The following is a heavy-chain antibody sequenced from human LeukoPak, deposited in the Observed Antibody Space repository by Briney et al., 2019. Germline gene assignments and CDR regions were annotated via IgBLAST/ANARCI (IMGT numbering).Heavy chain of an antibody. CDR1: GFTFSSYA. CDR3: ARGGPYCNWFDP. Sequence: GGSLRLSCAASGFTFSSYAMHWVRQAPGKGLEWVAVISYDGSNKYYADSVKGRFTISRDNSKNTLYLQMNSLRAEDTAVYYCARGGPYCNWFDPWGQGTLVTVSS. D-gene: IGHD1-26*01. CDR2: ISYDGSNK. J-gene: IGHJ5*02. V-gene: IGHV3-30*04.